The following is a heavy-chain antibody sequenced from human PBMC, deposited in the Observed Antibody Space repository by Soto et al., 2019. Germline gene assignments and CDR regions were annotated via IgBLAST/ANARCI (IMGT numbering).Heavy chain of an antibody. CDR1: GGSFSGYF. J-gene: IGHJ3*02. V-gene: IGHV4-34*01. Sequence: PSETLSLTCAVYGGSFSGYFWSWFRQPPGMRPEWIGEINHRGQSNYHPSLKSRVTLSIDTSKTQFSLRLTSVTAADTAVYYCGRGSSNYFDTSDPPDDYPFDIWDQGRMVTVSS. D-gene: IGHD3-22*01. CDR2: INHRGQS. CDR3: GRGSSNYFDTSDPPDDYPFDI.